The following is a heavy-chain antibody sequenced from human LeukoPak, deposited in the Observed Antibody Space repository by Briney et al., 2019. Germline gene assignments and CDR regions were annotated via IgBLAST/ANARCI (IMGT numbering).Heavy chain of an antibody. CDR3: ARFGTSSSRFFDQ. CDR2: IHYSGTT. D-gene: IGHD6-6*01. Sequence: PSETLSLTCTVSGGSISAYYWSWIRQPPGKGLGWIVYIHYSGTTNYYPSLKSRVTIALDTSKNQFSLKLNSVTAADTAVYYCARFGTSSSRFFDQWGQGTLVTVSS. V-gene: IGHV4-59*01. CDR1: GGSISAYY. J-gene: IGHJ4*02.